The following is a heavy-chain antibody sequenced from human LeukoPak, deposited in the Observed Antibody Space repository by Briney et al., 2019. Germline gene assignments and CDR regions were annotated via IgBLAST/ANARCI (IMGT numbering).Heavy chain of an antibody. Sequence: SETLSLTCTVSGGSISSYYWSWIRQPPGKGLEWIGYIYYSGSTNYNPSLKSRVTIPVDTSKNQFSLKLSSVTAADTAVYYCARLSRLRFLEWLPPSIDYWGQGTLVTVSS. CDR2: IYYSGST. CDR3: ARLSRLRFLEWLPPSIDY. CDR1: GGSISSYY. D-gene: IGHD3-3*01. J-gene: IGHJ4*02. V-gene: IGHV4-59*01.